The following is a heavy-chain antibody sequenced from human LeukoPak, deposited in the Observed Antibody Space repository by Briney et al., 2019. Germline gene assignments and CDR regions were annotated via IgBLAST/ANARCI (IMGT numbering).Heavy chain of an antibody. V-gene: IGHV3-21*01. D-gene: IGHD3-22*01. CDR1: GFTFSSYS. J-gene: IGHJ4*02. Sequence: GGSLRLSCAASGFTFSSYSMNWVRQAPGRVEEWVSFISSSSSYIYYADSVKGRFTISRDNAKNSLYLQMNSLRAEDTAVYYCARAYYDSSGYPCGVDYWGQGTLVTVSA. CDR3: ARAYYDSSGYPCGVDY. CDR2: ISSSSSYI.